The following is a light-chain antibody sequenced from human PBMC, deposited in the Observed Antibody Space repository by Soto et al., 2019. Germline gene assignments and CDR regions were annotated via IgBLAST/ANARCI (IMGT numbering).Light chain of an antibody. Sequence: QSVLTQPASVSGSPGQSITISCTGTSSDVGSYNLVSWYQQYPGKAPKLMIYEGSKRPSGVSNRFSGSKSGNTASLTISGLQAEDEAAYYCCSYAGSNTPVVFGGGTKLTVL. J-gene: IGLJ2*01. V-gene: IGLV2-23*01. CDR3: CSYAGSNTPVV. CDR2: EGS. CDR1: SSDVGSYNL.